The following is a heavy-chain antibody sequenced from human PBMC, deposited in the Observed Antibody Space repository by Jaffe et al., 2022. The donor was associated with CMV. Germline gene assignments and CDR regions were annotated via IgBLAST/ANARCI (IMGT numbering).Heavy chain of an antibody. Sequence: EVQLVESGGGLVQPGRSLRLSCAASGFTFDDYAMHWVRQAPGKGLEWVSGISWNSGSIGYADSVKGRFTISRDNAKNSLYLQMNSLRAEDTALYYCAKSAGYGDYKVYYYGMDVWGQGTTVTVSS. J-gene: IGHJ6*02. CDR2: ISWNSGSI. D-gene: IGHD4-17*01. CDR1: GFTFDDYA. V-gene: IGHV3-9*01. CDR3: AKSAGYGDYKVYYYGMDV.